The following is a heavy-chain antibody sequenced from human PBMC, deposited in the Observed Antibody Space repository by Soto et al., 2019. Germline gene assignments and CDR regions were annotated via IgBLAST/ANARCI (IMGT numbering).Heavy chain of an antibody. Sequence: GGSLRLSCXASGFTFSSYGMHCVRQAPGKGLEWVAVISYDGSNKYYADSVKGRLTISRDNSKNTLYLQMNSLRAEDTAVYYCAKDRYPMYYYGMDVWGQGTTVTVSS. CDR2: ISYDGSNK. V-gene: IGHV3-30*18. J-gene: IGHJ6*02. CDR3: AKDRYPMYYYGMDV. D-gene: IGHD1-26*01. CDR1: GFTFSSYG.